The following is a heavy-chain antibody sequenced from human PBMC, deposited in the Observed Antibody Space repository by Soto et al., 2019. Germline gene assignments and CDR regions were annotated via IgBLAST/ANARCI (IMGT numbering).Heavy chain of an antibody. D-gene: IGHD2-15*01. J-gene: IGHJ6*02. CDR3: ARHGGQNPTAYTSLDYYYYYGMDV. V-gene: IGHV5-10-1*01. Sequence: PGESLKISCKGSGYSFTSYWISWVRQMPGKGLEWMGRIDPSDSYTNYSPSFQGHVTISADKSISTAYLQWSSLKASDTAMYYCARHGGQNPTAYTSLDYYYYYGMDVWGQGTTVTVSS. CDR2: IDPSDSYT. CDR1: GYSFTSYW.